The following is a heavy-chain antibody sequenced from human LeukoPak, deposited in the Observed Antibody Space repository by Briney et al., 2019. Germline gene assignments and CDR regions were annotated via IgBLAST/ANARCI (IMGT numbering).Heavy chain of an antibody. Sequence: GGSLRLSCAASGFTLRSYDMSWVRQAPGKGLEWVAATSGSGGSTYYADSVKGRFTISRDNSKNTLYLQMNSLRAEDTAVYYCAKEYSGYDFDYWGQGTLVTVSS. CDR3: AKEYSGYDFDY. CDR2: TSGSGGST. V-gene: IGHV3-23*01. J-gene: IGHJ4*02. D-gene: IGHD5-12*01. CDR1: GFTLRSYD.